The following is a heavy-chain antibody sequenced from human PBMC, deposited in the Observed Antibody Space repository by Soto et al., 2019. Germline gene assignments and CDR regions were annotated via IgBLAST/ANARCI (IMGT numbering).Heavy chain of an antibody. CDR2: ISSSSSYI. CDR1: GFTFSSYS. J-gene: IGHJ6*02. D-gene: IGHD3-10*01. CDR3: ATAAWEYYGSGSYYKGIYYYGMDA. V-gene: IGHV3-21*01. Sequence: PGGSLRLSCAASGFTFSSYSMNWVRQAPGKGLEWVSSISSSSSYIYYADSVKGRFTISRDNAKNSLYLQMNSLRAEDTAVYYCATAAWEYYGSGSYYKGIYYYGMDAWGQGTTVTVSS.